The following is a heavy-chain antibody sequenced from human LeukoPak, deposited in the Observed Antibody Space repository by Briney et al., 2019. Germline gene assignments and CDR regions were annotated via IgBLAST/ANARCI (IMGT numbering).Heavy chain of an antibody. CDR2: IYYSGTT. Sequence: SETLSLTCTVSGGSIDSNSWTWIRQPPGKGLEWVGYIYYSGTTNYNPSLKSRVTMSVDMSKNQFSLKLSSVTAADTAVYYCARRSSSWKNWFDPWGQGTLVTVSS. J-gene: IGHJ5*02. CDR1: GGSIDSNS. V-gene: IGHV4-59*01. CDR3: ARRSSSWKNWFDP. D-gene: IGHD6-13*01.